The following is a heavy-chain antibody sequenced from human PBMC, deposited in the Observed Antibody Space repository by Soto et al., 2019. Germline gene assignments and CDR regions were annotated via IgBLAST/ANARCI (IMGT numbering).Heavy chain of an antibody. Sequence: PSETLSLTCAVYGGSFSGYYWSWIRQPPGKGLEWIGEINHSGSTNYNPSLKSRVTISVDTSKNQLSLKLSSVTAADTAVYYCARGANGYSYCRYYYDYWGQGNRITFCS. J-gene: IGHJ4*02. CDR1: GGSFSGYY. CDR3: ARGANGYSYCRYYYDY. D-gene: IGHD5-18*01. V-gene: IGHV4-34*01. CDR2: INHSGST.